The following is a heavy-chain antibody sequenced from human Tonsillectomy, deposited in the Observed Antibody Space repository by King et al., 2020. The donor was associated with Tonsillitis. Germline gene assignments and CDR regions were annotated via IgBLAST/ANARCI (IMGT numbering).Heavy chain of an antibody. Sequence: VQLVESGGGVVQPGGSLRLSCAASGFTFSSYGMHWVRQAPGKGLEWVAFIRYDGSYKYYADSVKGRFTISRDNSKNTLYLQMNSLRAEDTAVYYCAKDREVYYYDSSGYYPNYWGQGTQVTVSS. J-gene: IGHJ4*02. V-gene: IGHV3-30*02. D-gene: IGHD3-22*01. CDR2: IRYDGSYK. CDR3: AKDREVYYYDSSGYYPNY. CDR1: GFTFSSYG.